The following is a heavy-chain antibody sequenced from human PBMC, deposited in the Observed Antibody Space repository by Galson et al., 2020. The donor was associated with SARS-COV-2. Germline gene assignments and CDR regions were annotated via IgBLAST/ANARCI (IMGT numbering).Heavy chain of an antibody. CDR3: ARGLLQTTIVIVVYTSASFYFDT. V-gene: IGHV4-34*01. CDR1: GGSFSGHY. D-gene: IGHD2-8*02. J-gene: IGHJ4*02. CDR2: ITQSSSV. Sequence: SETLSLRCAVYGGSFSGHYWSWIRRSPGKGLEWIGEITQSSSVNYTPSLNSRVTISADTSKNQFSLELRSVTAADTAIYYCARGLLQTTIVIVVYTSASFYFDTWGQGTLVSVSS.